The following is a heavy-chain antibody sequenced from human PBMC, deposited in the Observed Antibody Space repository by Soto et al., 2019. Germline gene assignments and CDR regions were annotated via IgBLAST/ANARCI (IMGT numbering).Heavy chain of an antibody. J-gene: IGHJ4*02. Sequence: QITLKESGPTVVKPTQTVTLTCAVSGFSLSADGVAVGWIRQSPGQALEWLALIYWDDDRRYSPSLAARLTINKDTSRNQVVLTMTNVQPVDTGPYFCAQQKQTGYRRFDTWGRGTLVTVSS. CDR3: AQQKQTGYRRFDT. D-gene: IGHD5-18*01. CDR1: GFSLSADGVA. CDR2: IYWDDDR. V-gene: IGHV2-5*02.